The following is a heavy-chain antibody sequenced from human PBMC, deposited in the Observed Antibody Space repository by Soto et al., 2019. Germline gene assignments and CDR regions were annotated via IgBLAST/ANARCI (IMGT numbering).Heavy chain of an antibody. V-gene: IGHV3-11*01. CDR2: ISSSGSTI. D-gene: IGHD3-10*01. Sequence: GGSLRLSCAASGFTFSDYYMSWIRQAPGKGLEWVSYISSSGSTIYYADSVKGRFTISRDNAKNSLYLQMNSLRAEDTAVYYCARDQFYGSGKQRFTRLAPQSSDRGKNWFDPWGQGTLVTVSS. CDR3: ARDQFYGSGKQRFTRLAPQSSDRGKNWFDP. J-gene: IGHJ5*02. CDR1: GFTFSDYY.